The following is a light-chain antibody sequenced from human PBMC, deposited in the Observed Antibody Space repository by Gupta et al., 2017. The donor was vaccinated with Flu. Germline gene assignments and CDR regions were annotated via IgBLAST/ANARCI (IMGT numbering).Light chain of an antibody. J-gene: IGKJ3*01. V-gene: IGKV3-20*01. CDR2: ATS. Sequence: EIVLTQSPGSLSLSPGERATLSCRASQSISTNYLVWYQQRPGQAPRLLIYATSRRATGVPDRFSGSGSGTDFTLTINRLEPEDFAVYYCQQYGGSPPITFGPGTKVGIK. CDR3: QQYGGSPPIT. CDR1: QSISTNY.